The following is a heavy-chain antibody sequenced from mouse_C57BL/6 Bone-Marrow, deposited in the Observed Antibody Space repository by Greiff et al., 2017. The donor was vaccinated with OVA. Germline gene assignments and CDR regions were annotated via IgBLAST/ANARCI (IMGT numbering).Heavy chain of an antibody. V-gene: IGHV1-53*01. CDR3: ARNWDEYAMDY. Sequence: QVHVKQPGTELVKPGASVKLSCKASGYTFTSYWMHWVKQRPGQGLEWIGNINPSNGGTNYNEKFKSKATLTVDKSSSTAYMQLSSLTSEDSAVYYCARNWDEYAMDYWGQGTSVTVSS. CDR1: GYTFTSYW. D-gene: IGHD4-1*01. CDR2: INPSNGGT. J-gene: IGHJ4*01.